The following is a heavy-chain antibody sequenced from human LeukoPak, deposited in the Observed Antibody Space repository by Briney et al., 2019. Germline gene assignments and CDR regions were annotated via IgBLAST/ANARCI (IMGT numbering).Heavy chain of an antibody. J-gene: IGHJ5*02. CDR1: GGSISRYY. CDR3: ARVRDTAMIPGWLDP. V-gene: IGHV4-59*01. CDR2: IYYSGST. Sequence: KASETLSLTCTVSGGSISRYYWSWIRQPPGKGLEWIGYIYYSGSTNYKPSLKSRVTISVDTSKNQFSLKLSSVTAADTAVYYCARVRDTAMIPGWLDPWGQGTLVTVSS. D-gene: IGHD5-18*01.